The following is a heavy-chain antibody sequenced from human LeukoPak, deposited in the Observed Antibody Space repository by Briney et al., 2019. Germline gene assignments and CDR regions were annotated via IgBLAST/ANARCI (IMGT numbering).Heavy chain of an antibody. V-gene: IGHV3-11*01. J-gene: IGHJ6*02. CDR3: ARAPVSDYYYYGMDV. Sequence: GGSLRLSCAASGFTFSDYYMSWIRQAPGKGLEWVSYISSSGSTIYYADSAKGRFTISRDNAKNSLYLQMNSLRAEDTAVYYCARAPVSDYYYYGMDVWGQGTTVTVSS. CDR1: GFTFSDYY. D-gene: IGHD2-8*01. CDR2: ISSSGSTI.